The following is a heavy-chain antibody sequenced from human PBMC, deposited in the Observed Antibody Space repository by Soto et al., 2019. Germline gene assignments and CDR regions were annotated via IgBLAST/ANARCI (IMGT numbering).Heavy chain of an antibody. V-gene: IGHV4-34*01. J-gene: IGHJ5*02. Sequence: QVQLQQWGAGLLKPSETLSLTCAVYGGSFSGYYWSWIRQPPGKGLEWIGEINHSGSTNYNPSLTSRVTISVDKSKNQFSLKLSSVAAAATAVYYWARGLGVATIRLRLIWFDPWGQGTLVTVSS. CDR2: INHSGST. D-gene: IGHD5-12*01. CDR1: GGSFSGYY. CDR3: ARGLGVATIRLRLIWFDP.